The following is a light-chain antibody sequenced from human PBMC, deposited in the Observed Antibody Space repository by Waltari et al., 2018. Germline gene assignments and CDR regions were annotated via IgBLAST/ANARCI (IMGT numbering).Light chain of an antibody. CDR3: QSYDSSNQKV. CDR2: EDN. Sequence: NFMLTQPHSVSEPPGKTVTISCTGSSGSIASNYMQWYQQRHGSAPTTVIYEDNQRPSGVPDRFSGSIDSSSNSASLTISGLKTEDEADYYCQSYDSSNQKVFGGGTKLTVL. J-gene: IGLJ3*02. V-gene: IGLV6-57*02. CDR1: SGSIASNY.